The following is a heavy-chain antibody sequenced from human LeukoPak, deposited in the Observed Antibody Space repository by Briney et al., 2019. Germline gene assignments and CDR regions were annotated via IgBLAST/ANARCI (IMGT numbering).Heavy chain of an antibody. CDR2: ISSSSSYI. J-gene: IGHJ4*02. CDR1: GFTFSSYS. V-gene: IGHV3-21*01. D-gene: IGHD3-10*01. Sequence: PGGSLRLSCAASGFTFSSYSMNWVRQAPGKGLEWVSSISSSSSYIYYADSVKGRFTISRDNAKNSLYLQMNSLRAEDTAVYYCARVHYGSGSHQLWDYWGQGTLVTVSS. CDR3: ARVHYGSGSHQLWDY.